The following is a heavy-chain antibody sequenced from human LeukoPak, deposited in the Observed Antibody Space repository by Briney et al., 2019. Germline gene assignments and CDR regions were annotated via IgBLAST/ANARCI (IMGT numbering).Heavy chain of an antibody. V-gene: IGHV3-30*03. J-gene: IGHJ4*02. Sequence: PGGSLRLSCAASGFIFNTHGMHWVRQAPGKGLEWVAVISYDGSDKYFADSVESRFTISRDDSTTMMYLQMNSLSAEDTAVYYCARDPTYTWTFDYWGQGTLVTVSS. CDR2: ISYDGSDK. CDR3: ARDPTYTWTFDY. CDR1: GFIFNTHG. D-gene: IGHD1-1*01.